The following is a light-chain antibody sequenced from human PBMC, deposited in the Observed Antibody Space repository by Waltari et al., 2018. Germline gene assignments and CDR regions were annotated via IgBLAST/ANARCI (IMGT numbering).Light chain of an antibody. J-gene: IGLJ2*01. CDR1: AYDVGGYNY. CDR2: EVS. CDR3: SSYTSTSTLV. V-gene: IGLV2-14*01. Sequence: QSALTQPASVSGSPGQSVTISCTGTAYDVGGYNYVSWYQQHPGKAPKLIIYEVSTRPSGVSDRFSGSKSGDTASLTISGLQSEDASDYYCSSYTSTSTLVFGGGTKVTVL.